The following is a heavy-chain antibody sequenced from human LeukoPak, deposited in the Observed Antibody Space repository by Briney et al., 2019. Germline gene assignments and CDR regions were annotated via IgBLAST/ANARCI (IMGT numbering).Heavy chain of an antibody. CDR1: GGSISSGGYS. CDR2: IYHSGST. Sequence: PSETLSLTCAVSGGSISSGGYSWTWIRQSPGKGLEWIGYIYHSGSTYYNPSLKSRVTISVDRSKNQFSLKLSSVTAADTAVYYCARGRAYYDSSGPINWFDPWGQGTLVTVSS. V-gene: IGHV4-30-2*06. J-gene: IGHJ5*02. D-gene: IGHD3-22*01. CDR3: ARGRAYYDSSGPINWFDP.